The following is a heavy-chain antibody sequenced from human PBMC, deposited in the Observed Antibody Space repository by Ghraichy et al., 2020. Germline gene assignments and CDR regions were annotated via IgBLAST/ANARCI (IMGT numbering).Heavy chain of an antibody. CDR3: ASHLDNSAYYFDY. J-gene: IGHJ4*02. CDR1: GGSISGYY. D-gene: IGHD3-22*01. Sequence: SETLSLTCSVSGGSISGYYWSWIRQPPGKGLEWIGYISYTGSTNYSPSLKSRVTISVDTSKNQFSLKLTSVTAADTAVYFCASHLDNSAYYFDYWGQGTLVTVSS. V-gene: IGHV4-59*01. CDR2: ISYTGST.